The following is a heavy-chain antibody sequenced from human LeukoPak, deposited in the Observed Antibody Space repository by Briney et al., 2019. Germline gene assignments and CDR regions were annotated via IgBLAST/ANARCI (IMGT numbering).Heavy chain of an antibody. Sequence: GGSPRLSCAASGFSVSNNYMTWVRQAPGKGLECVSVIYSGGSTYYADSVKGRFNISRDNSKNTLYLQMNSLRAEDTAVYYCARRGQWLVADAFDLWGQGTMVTVSS. CDR2: IYSGGST. CDR3: ARRGQWLVADAFDL. D-gene: IGHD6-19*01. V-gene: IGHV3-66*04. J-gene: IGHJ3*01. CDR1: GFSVSNNY.